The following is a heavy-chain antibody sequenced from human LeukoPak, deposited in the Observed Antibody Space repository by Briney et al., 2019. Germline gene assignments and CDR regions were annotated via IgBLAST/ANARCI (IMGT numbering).Heavy chain of an antibody. CDR2: ISSSSSYI. J-gene: IGHJ3*02. CDR1: GFTFSSYS. V-gene: IGHV3-21*01. CDR3: AKNGGWYAFDI. Sequence: GGSLRLSCAAPGFTFSSYSMNWVRQAPGKGLEWVSSISSSSSYIYYADSLKGRFTISRGNAKNSLYLQMNSLRAEDTAVYYCAKNGGWYAFDIWGQGTMVTVSS. D-gene: IGHD1-1*01.